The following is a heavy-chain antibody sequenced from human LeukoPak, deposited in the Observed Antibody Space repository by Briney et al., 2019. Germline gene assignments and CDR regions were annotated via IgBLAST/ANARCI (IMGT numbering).Heavy chain of an antibody. CDR3: ASYDFWSGYPFDY. D-gene: IGHD3-3*01. CDR2: IKQDGSEK. CDR1: GFTFSSYW. J-gene: IGHJ4*02. V-gene: IGHV3-7*01. Sequence: GGSLRLSCAASGFTFSSYWMSWVRQAPGKGLEWVANIKQDGSEKYYVDSVKGRFTISRENAKNSLYLQMNSLRAEDTAVYYCASYDFWSGYPFDYWGQGTLVTVSS.